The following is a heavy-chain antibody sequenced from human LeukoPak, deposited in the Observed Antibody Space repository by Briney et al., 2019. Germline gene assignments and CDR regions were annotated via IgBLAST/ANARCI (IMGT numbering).Heavy chain of an antibody. CDR3: ARDRGSQQLEYYFDY. J-gene: IGHJ4*02. V-gene: IGHV1-2*02. CDR1: GYTFTDYY. CDR2: INPNSGGT. Sequence: GASVTVTCTASGYTFTDYYMHWVRQAPGQGLERMGWINPNSGGTNYAQKFQGRVTMTRDTSISTAYMELSRLRSDDTAVYYCARDRGSQQLEYYFDYWGQGTLVTVSS. D-gene: IGHD6-13*01.